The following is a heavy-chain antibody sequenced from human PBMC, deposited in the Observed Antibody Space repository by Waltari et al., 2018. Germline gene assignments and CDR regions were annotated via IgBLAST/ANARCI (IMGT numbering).Heavy chain of an antibody. CDR1: GATIASNY. D-gene: IGHD1-1*01. CDR2: IFADGTT. CDR3: ARAGHPNS. Sequence: EVYLEQFGGGLVQPGGSLKLSCPASGATIASNYMNWIRQAPGKGLQWISVIFADGTTHYADSVRGRFAISRDTSENTLYLQLSGLRPDDSGFYYCARAGHPNSWGQGALVTVSS. V-gene: IGHV3-66*02. J-gene: IGHJ1*01.